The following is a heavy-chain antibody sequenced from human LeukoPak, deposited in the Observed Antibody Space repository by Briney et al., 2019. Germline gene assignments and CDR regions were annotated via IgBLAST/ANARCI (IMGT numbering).Heavy chain of an antibody. Sequence: PGGSLRLSCAASGFTFNIYAMSWVRQAPGKGLEWVSAISGSGSSTYYADSVKGRFTISRDNSKNTLYLQMNSLRAEDTAGYYCAKGRNDYGDAALNYWGQGTLVTVSS. D-gene: IGHD4-17*01. CDR3: AKGRNDYGDAALNY. CDR2: ISGSGSST. CDR1: GFTFNIYA. J-gene: IGHJ4*02. V-gene: IGHV3-23*01.